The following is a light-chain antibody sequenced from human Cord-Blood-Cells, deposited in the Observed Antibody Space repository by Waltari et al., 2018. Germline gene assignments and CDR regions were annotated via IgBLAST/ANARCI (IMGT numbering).Light chain of an antibody. CDR1: QSISSY. CDR3: QQSYSTLT. J-gene: IGKJ4*01. V-gene: IGKV1-39*01. Sequence: DIQMTQSPSSLSASVGDRVTITCRASQSISSYLNWYQQKPGKAPKLLIYAASSLKSGVPSRFSGSGSGTDFTLTISSLQPEDFATYYCQQSYSTLTFGGGTK. CDR2: AAS.